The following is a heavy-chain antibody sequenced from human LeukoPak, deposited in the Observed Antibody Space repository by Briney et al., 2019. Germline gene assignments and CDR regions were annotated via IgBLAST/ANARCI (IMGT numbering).Heavy chain of an antibody. J-gene: IGHJ6*02. CDR3: TKDREYCDSASCTRAPYGLDV. CDR1: GFTFSSSP. Sequence: GGSLRLSCAASGFTFSSSPMSWVRQAPGKGLEWVSAISIRGVYTYYADSVRGRFTISRDNSKNTLYLQMNSLRAEDTGVYYCTKDREYCDSASCTRAPYGLDVWGQGTTVTVSS. D-gene: IGHD2-2*01. V-gene: IGHV3-23*01. CDR2: ISIRGVYT.